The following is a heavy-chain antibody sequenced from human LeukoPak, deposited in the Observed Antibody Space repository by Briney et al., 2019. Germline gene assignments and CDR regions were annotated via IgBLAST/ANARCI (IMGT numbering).Heavy chain of an antibody. CDR2: ISYDGSNK. V-gene: IGHV3-30-3*01. J-gene: IGHJ4*02. D-gene: IGHD3-10*01. CDR3: ARELSLLWFGAPFDY. Sequence: GGSLRLSCAASGLTFSSYAMHWVRQAPGKGLEWVAVISYDGSNKYYADSVKGRFTISRDNSKNTLYLQMNSLRAEDTAVYYCARELSLLWFGAPFDYWGQGTLVTVSS. CDR1: GLTFSSYA.